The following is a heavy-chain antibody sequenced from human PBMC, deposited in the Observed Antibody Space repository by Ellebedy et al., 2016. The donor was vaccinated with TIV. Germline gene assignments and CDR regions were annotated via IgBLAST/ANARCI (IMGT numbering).Heavy chain of an antibody. CDR3: AKGQYGVPFDY. J-gene: IGHJ4*02. CDR1: GFTFSSYA. CDR2: ISYDGSNK. V-gene: IGHV3-30*04. D-gene: IGHD4-17*01. Sequence: GGSLRLSXAASGFTFSSYAMHWVRQAPGKGLEWVAVISYDGSNKYYADSVKGRFTISRDNSKNTLYLQMNSLRADDTAMYYCAKGQYGVPFDYWGQGTLVTVSS.